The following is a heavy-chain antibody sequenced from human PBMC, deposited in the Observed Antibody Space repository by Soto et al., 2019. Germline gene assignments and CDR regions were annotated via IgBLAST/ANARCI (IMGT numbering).Heavy chain of an antibody. D-gene: IGHD4-17*01. CDR1: GFTFSSYW. CDR3: ARGEDDYGDYERGYGFDY. V-gene: IGHV3-74*01. Sequence: GGSLRLSCAASGFTFSSYWMHWVRQAPGKGLVWVSRINSDGSSTSYADSVKGRFTISRDNAKNTLYLQMNSLRAEETAVYYCARGEDDYGDYERGYGFDYWGQGTLVTVSS. J-gene: IGHJ4*02. CDR2: INSDGSST.